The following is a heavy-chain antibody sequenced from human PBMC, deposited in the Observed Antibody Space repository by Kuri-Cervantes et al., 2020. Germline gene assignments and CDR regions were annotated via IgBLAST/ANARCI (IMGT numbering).Heavy chain of an antibody. D-gene: IGHD3-10*01. J-gene: IGHJ4*02. CDR1: GGSISGTYY. CDR3: ARLRFGELLSFDS. Sequence: SETLSLTCTVSGGSISGTYYWSWIRQHPGKGLEWIGYIYYSGSTYYNPSLKSLVTISVDTSKNQFSLKLSSVTAADTAVYYCARLRFGELLSFDSWGQGTLVTVSS. CDR2: IYYSGST. V-gene: IGHV4-31*01.